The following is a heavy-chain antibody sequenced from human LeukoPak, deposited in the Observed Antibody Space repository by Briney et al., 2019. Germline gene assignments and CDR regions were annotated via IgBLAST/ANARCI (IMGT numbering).Heavy chain of an antibody. CDR2: IDSDGSST. Sequence: GGSLRLSCAASGFSFSSYWMHWVRQAPGKGLVWVSRIDSDGSSTSYADSVKGRFTISRDNAKNTLYLQMNSLRAEDTAVYYCVSGTEIFDYWGQGTLVTVSS. J-gene: IGHJ4*02. CDR1: GFSFSSYW. D-gene: IGHD1-1*01. CDR3: VSGTEIFDY. V-gene: IGHV3-74*01.